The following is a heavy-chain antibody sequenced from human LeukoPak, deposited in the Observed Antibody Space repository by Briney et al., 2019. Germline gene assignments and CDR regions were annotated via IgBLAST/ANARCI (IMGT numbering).Heavy chain of an antibody. V-gene: IGHV3-64D*06. CDR1: GFTFSSYA. D-gene: IGHD3-10*01. Sequence: GGSLRLSCSASGFTFSSYAMHWVRQAPGKGLEYVSAISNNGGSTYYADSVKGRFTISRDNSKNTLYLQMSSLRAEDTAVYYCVKDPSYYYGSDYFDYWGQGTLVTVSS. J-gene: IGHJ4*02. CDR3: VKDPSYYYGSDYFDY. CDR2: ISNNGGST.